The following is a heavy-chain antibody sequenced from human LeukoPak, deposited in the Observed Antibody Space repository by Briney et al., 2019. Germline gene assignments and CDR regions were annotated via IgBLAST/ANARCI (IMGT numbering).Heavy chain of an antibody. CDR1: GGSISSYY. D-gene: IGHD4-17*01. CDR3: ARKPTVTGHFDY. CDR2: IYYSGST. Sequence: SETLSLTCTVSGGSISSYYWSWIRQPPGKGLEWIGYIYYSGSTNYNPSLKSRVTISVDTSKNQFSLKLSSVTAADTAMYYCARKPTVTGHFDYWGQGTLVTVSS. V-gene: IGHV4-59*01. J-gene: IGHJ4*02.